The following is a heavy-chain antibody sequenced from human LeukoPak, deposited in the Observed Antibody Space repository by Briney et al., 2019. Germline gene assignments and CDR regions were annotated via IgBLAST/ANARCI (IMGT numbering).Heavy chain of an antibody. CDR1: GFTFSNYS. CDR2: ISSTSSTI. V-gene: IGHV3-48*01. Sequence: HTGGSLRLSCAASGFTFSNYSMNWVRQAPGKGLEWVSYISSTSSTIFYADSVKGRFTISRDNAKNSLFLQMNSLRAEDTAVYYCARGDILTGHDYWGQGTLVTVSS. J-gene: IGHJ4*02. CDR3: ARGDILTGHDY. D-gene: IGHD3-9*01.